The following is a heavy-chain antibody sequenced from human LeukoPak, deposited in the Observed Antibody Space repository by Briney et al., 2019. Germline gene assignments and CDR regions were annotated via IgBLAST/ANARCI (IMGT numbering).Heavy chain of an antibody. J-gene: IGHJ5*02. D-gene: IGHD5-12*01. CDR2: INHSGST. CDR1: GGSFSGYY. V-gene: IGHV4-34*01. Sequence: PSETLSLTCAVYGGSFSGYYWSWIRQPPGKGLEWIGEINHSGSTNYNPSLKSRVTISVDTSKNQFSLKLSSVTAADTAVYYCARAKKRGYSGYTLWPWGQGTLVTVSS. CDR3: ARAKKRGYSGYTLWP.